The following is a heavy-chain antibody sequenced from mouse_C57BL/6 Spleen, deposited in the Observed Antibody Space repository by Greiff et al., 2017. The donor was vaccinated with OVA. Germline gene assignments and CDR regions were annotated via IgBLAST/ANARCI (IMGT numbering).Heavy chain of an antibody. CDR1: GYTFTSYW. CDR3: AIYYDYPWFAY. V-gene: IGHV1-7*01. CDR2: INPSSGYT. D-gene: IGHD2-4*01. J-gene: IGHJ3*01. Sequence: QVHVKQSGAELAKPGASVKLSCKASGYTFTSYWMPWVKQRPGQGLEWIGYINPSSGYTKYNQKFKDKATLTADKSSSTAYMQLSSLTYEDSAVYYWAIYYDYPWFAYWGQGTLVTVSA.